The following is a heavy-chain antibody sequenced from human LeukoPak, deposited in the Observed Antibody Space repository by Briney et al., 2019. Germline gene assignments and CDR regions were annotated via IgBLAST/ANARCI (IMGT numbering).Heavy chain of an antibody. CDR2: IYPGDSDT. D-gene: IGHD3-10*01. V-gene: IGHV5-51*01. CDR1: GYSFTSYW. CDR3: ARHSYGSGKAFDY. J-gene: IGHJ4*02. Sequence: GESLNISCKCSGYSFTSYWLGGVRQMPGKGLEWMGIIYPGDSDTRYSPSFQGQVTISADKSISTAYLQWSSLKASDTAMYYCARHSYGSGKAFDYWGQGTLVTVSS.